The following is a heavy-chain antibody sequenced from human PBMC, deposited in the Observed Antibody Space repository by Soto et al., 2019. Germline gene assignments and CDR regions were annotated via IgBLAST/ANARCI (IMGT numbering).Heavy chain of an antibody. V-gene: IGHV1-2*04. CDR3: ARGDSTDCSNGVCSFFYNHDMDV. D-gene: IGHD2-8*01. Sequence: ASVKVSCKASGYSFTDYHIHWVRQASGQGLEWLGRINPKSGGTSTAQKFQGWVTMTTDTSISTASMELTRLTSDDTAIYYCARGDSTDCSNGVCSFFYNHDMDVWG. CDR2: INPKSGGT. CDR1: GYSFTDYH. J-gene: IGHJ6*02.